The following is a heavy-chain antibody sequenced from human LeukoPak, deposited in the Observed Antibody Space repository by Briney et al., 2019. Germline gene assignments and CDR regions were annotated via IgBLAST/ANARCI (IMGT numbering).Heavy chain of an antibody. D-gene: IGHD6-13*01. CDR1: GFPFRNYV. CDR3: VKSTKARSSYFHY. CDR2: INSNGDIT. V-gene: IGHV3-64*03. Sequence: QPGRSLRLSCAASGFPFRNYVMLCVRQSPGKGLEYWSDINSNGDITEYADSVKSRLTISRDNSNTTMHIPMSSLTVEDTAVYCCVKSTKARSSYFHYWGQGTLVTVSS. J-gene: IGHJ4*02.